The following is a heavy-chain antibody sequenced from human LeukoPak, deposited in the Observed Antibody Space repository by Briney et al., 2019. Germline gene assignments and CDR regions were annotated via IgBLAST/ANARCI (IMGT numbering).Heavy chain of an antibody. D-gene: IGHD3-16*01. CDR2: ITPIFGAT. CDR3: AKQGAVRQDYYMDV. J-gene: IGHJ6*03. CDR1: GGSFSNYA. Sequence: GASVNVSCKASGGSFSNYAITWVRQAPGQGLEWMGRITPIFGATTYAQKFQGRVTITADMGSSTAYLELTGLTSEDTALYFCAKQGAVRQDYYMDVWGNGTTVIVSS. V-gene: IGHV1-69*06.